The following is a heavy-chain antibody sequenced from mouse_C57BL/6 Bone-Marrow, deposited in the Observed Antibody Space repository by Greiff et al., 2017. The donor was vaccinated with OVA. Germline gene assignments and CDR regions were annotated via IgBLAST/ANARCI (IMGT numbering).Heavy chain of an antibody. V-gene: IGHV1-7*01. D-gene: IGHD1-1*01. CDR3: ARTITTVVAPNYFDY. CDR2: INPSSGYT. J-gene: IGHJ2*01. Sequence: QVQLKQSGAELAKPGASVKLSCKASGYTFTSYWMHWVKQRPGQGLEWIGYINPSSGYTKYNQKFKDKATLTADKSSSTAYMQLSSLTYEDSAVYYCARTITTVVAPNYFDYWGQGTTLTVSS. CDR1: GYTFTSYW.